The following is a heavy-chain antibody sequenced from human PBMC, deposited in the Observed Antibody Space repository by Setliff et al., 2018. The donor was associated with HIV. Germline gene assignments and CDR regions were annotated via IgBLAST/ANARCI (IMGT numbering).Heavy chain of an antibody. CDR2: IYYSGST. J-gene: IGHJ4*02. CDR3: ARQVTVVGYFETDASSFNY. Sequence: PSETLSLTCTVSGGSIWNYYWSWIRQPPGKGLEWIGTIYYSGSTYNNPSLKSQVTISTDTSKTPFSLKVRSVTAADTAVYYRARQVTVVGYFETDASSFNYWGPGTLVTVSS. V-gene: IGHV4-39*01. CDR1: GGSIWNYY. D-gene: IGHD2-21*01.